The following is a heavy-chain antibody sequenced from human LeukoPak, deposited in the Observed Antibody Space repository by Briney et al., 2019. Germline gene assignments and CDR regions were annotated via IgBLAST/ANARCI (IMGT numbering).Heavy chain of an antibody. D-gene: IGHD3-10*01. CDR1: GYSFTTYW. CDR2: IYPDDSDS. J-gene: IGHJ5*02. V-gene: IGHV5-51*01. Sequence: GEALKISCETSGYSFTTYWIGWVRQMPGTGLEWVGDIYPDDSDSRYSPSFQGQVVTSADRSIRTAYLQWNSLKTSDTAMYYCVRQRGSSGTINHFDPWGQGTLVTVSS. CDR3: VRQRGSSGTINHFDP.